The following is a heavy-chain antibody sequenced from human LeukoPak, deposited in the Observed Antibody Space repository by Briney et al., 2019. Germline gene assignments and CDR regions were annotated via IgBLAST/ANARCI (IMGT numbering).Heavy chain of an antibody. CDR2: ITPIFGRA. J-gene: IGHJ5*02. CDR3: ARVHCTSTVCYTGWFDP. D-gene: IGHD2-2*02. Sequence: ASVKVSCKASGGTLSTHAISWVRQAPGQGLEWMGGITPIFGRANYAQKFQGRVTITTEESTSTAYMELSSLRSEDTAVYYCARVHCTSTVCYTGWFDPWGQGTLVTVSS. CDR1: GGTLSTHA. V-gene: IGHV1-69*05.